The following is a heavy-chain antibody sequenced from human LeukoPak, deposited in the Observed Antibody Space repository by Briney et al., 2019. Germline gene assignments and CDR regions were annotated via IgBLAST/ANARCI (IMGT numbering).Heavy chain of an antibody. CDR1: GFTFSSYG. V-gene: IGHV3-33*06. CDR2: IWYDGSNK. CDR3: AKDHYYDSSGYLN. Sequence: QPGRSLRLSCAASGFTFSSYGMHWVRQAPGKGLEWVAVIWYDGSNKYNADSVKGRFTISRDNSKNTLYLQMNSLRAEDTAVYYCAKDHYYDSSGYLNWGQGTLVTVSS. D-gene: IGHD3-22*01. J-gene: IGHJ4*02.